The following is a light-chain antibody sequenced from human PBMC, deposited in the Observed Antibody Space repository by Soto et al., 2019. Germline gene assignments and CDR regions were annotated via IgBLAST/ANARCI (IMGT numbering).Light chain of an antibody. CDR1: QRLLYGDGKTY. CDR2: DAS. CDR3: MQRTHVPIP. V-gene: IGKV2D-29*01. Sequence: DVVLTQAPLSLSVTPGQPASMSCKSSQRLLYGDGKTYLYWYLQRPGQPPQLLIYDASNRFSVGPDRVSGSGSGTDFTLKISRVEAEDVGVYCCMQRTHVPIPFGQGTRLESK. J-gene: IGKJ5*01.